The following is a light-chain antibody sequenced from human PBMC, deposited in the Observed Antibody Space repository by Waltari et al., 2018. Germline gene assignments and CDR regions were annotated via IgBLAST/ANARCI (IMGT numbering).Light chain of an antibody. J-gene: IGLJ3*02. V-gene: IGLV1-51*02. CDR3: GTWDTSLRAWV. CDR1: RPNIGSKY. Sequence: QSVLTQPPSVSATPGQKVTISCSGRRPNIGSKYVSWYQQVPGTAPKLLISEDNRRPSGIPDRFSASKSGTSATLGITGLQTGDEAVYYCGTWDTSLRAWVFGGGTDLTVL. CDR2: EDN.